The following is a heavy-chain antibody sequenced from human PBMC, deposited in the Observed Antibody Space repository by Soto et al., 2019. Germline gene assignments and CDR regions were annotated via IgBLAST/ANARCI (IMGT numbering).Heavy chain of an antibody. J-gene: IGHJ4*01. V-gene: IGHV3-23*01. D-gene: IGHD3-3*01. CDR1: GFTFSSYT. CDR2: ISGSGGST. CDR3: SMSIFVVVHY. Sequence: PGGFLRLSCGASGFTFSSYTMTWVRQAPARGLEWVSAISGSGGSTYYADSVKGRFTISRDNSKNTLYLQMNSLRAEDTAVYYCSMSIFVVVHYCGHGTLVT.